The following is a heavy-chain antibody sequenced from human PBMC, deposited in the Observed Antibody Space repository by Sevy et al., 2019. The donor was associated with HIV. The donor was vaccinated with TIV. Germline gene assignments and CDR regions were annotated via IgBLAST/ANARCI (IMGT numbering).Heavy chain of an antibody. D-gene: IGHD3-10*01. CDR2: IYYSGST. CDR1: GGSISSGGYY. CDR3: ARGTLSGYYGSGSMGV. Sequence: SETLSLTCTVSGGSISSGGYYWSWIRQHPGKGLEWIGYIYYSGSTYYNPSLKSRVTISVDTSKEQFSLNLSSVSGADTALYNCARGTLSGYYGSGSMGVWGQGTTVTVSS. J-gene: IGHJ6*02. V-gene: IGHV4-31*03.